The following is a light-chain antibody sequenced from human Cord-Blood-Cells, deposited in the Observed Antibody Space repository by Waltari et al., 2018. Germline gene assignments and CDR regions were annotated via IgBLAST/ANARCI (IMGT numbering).Light chain of an antibody. CDR2: AAS. CDR1: QGIRND. J-gene: IGKJ1*01. CDR3: LQDYNYPWT. V-gene: IGKV1-6*01. Sequence: AIKMTQSPSSLSASVGDRFTITCRASQGIRNDLGWYQQKPGKAPKLLIYAASSLQSGVPSSFSGSGSGTDFTLTISSLQTEDFATYYCLQDYNYPWTFGQGTKVEIK.